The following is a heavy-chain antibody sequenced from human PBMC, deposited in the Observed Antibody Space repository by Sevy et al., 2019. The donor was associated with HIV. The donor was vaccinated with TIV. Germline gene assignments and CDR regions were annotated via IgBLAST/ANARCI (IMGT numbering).Heavy chain of an antibody. CDR3: ARSTDYYDKSGYDS. D-gene: IGHD3-22*01. CDR2: ISSGSSYI. J-gene: IGHJ4*02. V-gene: IGHV3-21*03. CDR1: GFTFSYYT. Sequence: GGSLRLSCAASGFTFSYYTMNWVRQAPGKGLEWVSFISSGSSYIFYADSMKGRFTVSRDNAKNSLFLQMNSLRDEETALYDCARSTDYYDKSGYDSWGRGTLVTVSS.